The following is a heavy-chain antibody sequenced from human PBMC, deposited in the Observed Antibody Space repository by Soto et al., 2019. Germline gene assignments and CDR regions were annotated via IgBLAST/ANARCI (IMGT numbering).Heavy chain of an antibody. CDR2: IGTAGDT. J-gene: IGHJ6*02. V-gene: IGHV3-13*01. D-gene: IGHD6-13*01. CDR1: GFTFSSYD. Sequence: LRLSCAASGFTFSSYDMHWVRQATGKGLEWVSAIGTAGDTYYPGSVKGRFTISRENAKNSLYLQMNSLRAGDTAVYYCARNVKQQWGHYYYGMDVWGQGTTVTVSS. CDR3: ARNVKQQWGHYYYGMDV.